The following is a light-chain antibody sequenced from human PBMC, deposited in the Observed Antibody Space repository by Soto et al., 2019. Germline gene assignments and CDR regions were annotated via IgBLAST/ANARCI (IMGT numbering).Light chain of an antibody. J-gene: IGKJ1*01. V-gene: IGKV1-39*01. CDR3: HQRQSWPRT. CDR1: QSISSY. CDR2: AAS. Sequence: DIQMTQSPSSLSASVGDRVTITCRASQSISSYLNWYQQKPGKAPKLLIYAASSLQSGVPARFSGSGSGTDFTLTINSLAPEDFAIYYCHQRQSWPRTFGQGTKVDI.